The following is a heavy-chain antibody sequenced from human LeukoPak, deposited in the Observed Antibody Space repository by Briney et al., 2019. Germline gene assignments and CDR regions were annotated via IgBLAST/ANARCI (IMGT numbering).Heavy chain of an antibody. CDR2: ISAYIGNT. CDR3: ARDLRRYCSSTSCYIGSYFDY. D-gene: IGHD2-2*02. Sequence: ASVKVSCKASGYTFTNYGISWVRQAPGHGLEWMGWISAYIGNTNYAQNLQGRVTMTTDTSTTTASMELRSLRSDDTAVYYCARDLRRYCSSTSCYIGSYFDYWGQGTLVTVSS. V-gene: IGHV1-18*01. J-gene: IGHJ4*02. CDR1: GYTFTNYG.